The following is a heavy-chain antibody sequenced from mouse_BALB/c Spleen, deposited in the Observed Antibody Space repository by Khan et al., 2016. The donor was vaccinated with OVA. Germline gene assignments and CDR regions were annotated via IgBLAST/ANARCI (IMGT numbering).Heavy chain of an antibody. CDR2: IWSGGNT. V-gene: IGHV2-6-4*01. J-gene: IGHJ4*01. CDR3: ARTYYRYDGYYAMDY. Sequence: VQLQESGPGLVAPSQSLSITCTVSGFSLSRYNVHWVRQPPGKGLEWLGMIWSGGNTDYNSALKSRLTISKDNSKSQVFLKMNRLQTDDTASYYCARTYYRYDGYYAMDYWGQGTSVTVSS. CDR1: GFSLSRYN. D-gene: IGHD2-14*01.